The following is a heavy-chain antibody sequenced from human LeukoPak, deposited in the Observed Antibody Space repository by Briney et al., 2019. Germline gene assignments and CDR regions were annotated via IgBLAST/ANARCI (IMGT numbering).Heavy chain of an antibody. CDR2: MSTTGST. CDR1: GGSISSGSYY. V-gene: IGHV4-61*02. D-gene: IGHD3-3*01. CDR3: ARQRAEINFGVASYENRNPNFDY. J-gene: IGHJ4*02. Sequence: SQTLSLTCTVSGGSISSGSYYWSWVRQPAGKGLEWIGRMSTTGSTIYNPSLKSRVTIFVDTSKNQFSLKLSSVTAADTAVYYCARQRAEINFGVASYENRNPNFDYWGQGTLVTVSS.